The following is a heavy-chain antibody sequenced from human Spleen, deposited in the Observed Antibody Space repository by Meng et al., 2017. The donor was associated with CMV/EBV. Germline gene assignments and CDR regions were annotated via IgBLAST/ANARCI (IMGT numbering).Heavy chain of an antibody. CDR3: ARQVGSSVKVEYFQH. V-gene: IGHV5-51*01. Sequence: SGYSFTSYWIGWVRQMPGKGLEWMGIIYPGDSDTRYSPSFQGQVTISADKSISTAYLQWSSLKASDTAMYYCARQVGSSVKVEYFQHWGQGTLVTVSS. J-gene: IGHJ1*01. CDR2: IYPGDSDT. D-gene: IGHD6-13*01. CDR1: GYSFTSYW.